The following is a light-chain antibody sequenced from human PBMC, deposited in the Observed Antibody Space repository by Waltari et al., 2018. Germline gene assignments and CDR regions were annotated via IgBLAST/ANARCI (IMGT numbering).Light chain of an antibody. Sequence: EIVLTQSPGTLSLSPGERATLSCRASQSVSSSYLAWYQQTPRQAPRLLIYGASSRATSIPERFSGSGARKDFTLTISRLEPEDFVVYYCQQYGSSPWTFGQGTKVEIK. V-gene: IGKV3-20*01. CDR1: QSVSSSY. CDR3: QQYGSSPWT. J-gene: IGKJ1*01. CDR2: GAS.